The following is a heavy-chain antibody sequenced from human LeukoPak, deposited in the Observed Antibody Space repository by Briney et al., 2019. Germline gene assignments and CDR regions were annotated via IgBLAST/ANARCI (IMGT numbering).Heavy chain of an antibody. CDR2: IIPIFGTA. CDR3: ARSYSNYGGYYYYYMDV. J-gene: IGHJ6*03. Sequence: ASVKVSCKASGYTFTGYYMHWVRQAPGQGLEWMGGIIPIFGTANYAQKFQGRVTITADKSTSTAYMELSSLRSEDTAVYYCARSYSNYGGYYYYYMDVWGKGTTVTVSS. D-gene: IGHD4-11*01. V-gene: IGHV1-69*06. CDR1: GYTFTGYY.